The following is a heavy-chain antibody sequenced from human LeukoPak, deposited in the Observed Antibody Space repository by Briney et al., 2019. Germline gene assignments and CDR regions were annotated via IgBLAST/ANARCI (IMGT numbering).Heavy chain of an antibody. CDR3: TAGPNPIVIQWKYFDY. CDR1: GFTLSNAW. J-gene: IGHJ4*02. V-gene: IGHV3-15*01. D-gene: IGHD6-19*01. Sequence: GGSLRLSCAASGFTLSNAWISWVRQAAGKGLEWVGRIKSKGDGETTDYAAPVEGRFTISSDDSRNTVYLQMNSLKTEDTAVYYCTAGPNPIVIQWKYFDYWGQGALVTVSS. CDR2: IKSKGDGETT.